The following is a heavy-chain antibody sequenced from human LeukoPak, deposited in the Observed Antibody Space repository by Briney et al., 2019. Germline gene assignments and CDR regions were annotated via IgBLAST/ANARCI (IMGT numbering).Heavy chain of an antibody. V-gene: IGHV3-9*01. CDR3: AKDWGSTSAPYYFDY. D-gene: IGHD2-2*01. Sequence: TGKSLRLSCAASGFTFDDYAMHWVRQAPGKGLEWVSGISWNSGSIGYADSVKGRFTISRDNAKNSLYLQMNSLRAEDTALYYCAKDWGSTSAPYYFDYWGQGTLVTVSS. CDR1: GFTFDDYA. J-gene: IGHJ4*02. CDR2: ISWNSGSI.